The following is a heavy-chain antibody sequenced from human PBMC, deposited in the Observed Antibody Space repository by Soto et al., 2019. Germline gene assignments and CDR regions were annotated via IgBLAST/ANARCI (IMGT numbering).Heavy chain of an antibody. V-gene: IGHV3-30-3*01. CDR2: ISYDGSNK. CDR1: GFTFSSYA. J-gene: IGHJ2*01. CDR3: AREVGGYSDYVGYFDL. D-gene: IGHD4-17*01. Sequence: QVQLVESRGGVVQPGRTLRLSCAATGFTFSSYAMDWVRQAPGKGLEWVAVISYDGSNKYYADSVKGRFTISRDNSQNTLYLQMNSLRAEDTAVYYCAREVGGYSDYVGYFDLWGRGTLVTVSS.